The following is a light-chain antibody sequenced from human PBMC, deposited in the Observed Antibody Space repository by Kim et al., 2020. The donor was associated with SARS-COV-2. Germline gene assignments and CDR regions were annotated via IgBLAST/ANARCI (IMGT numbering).Light chain of an antibody. CDR1: SGNIADNY. Sequence: GNTVTNSCTRTSGNIADNYVQWYQQRPGSAPTIVIYEDTERPSGVPDRFSGSIDTSSSSASLTISGLKTEDEADYYCQSYDISNVIFGGGTQLTVL. CDR2: EDT. V-gene: IGLV6-57*03. CDR3: QSYDISNVI. J-gene: IGLJ2*01.